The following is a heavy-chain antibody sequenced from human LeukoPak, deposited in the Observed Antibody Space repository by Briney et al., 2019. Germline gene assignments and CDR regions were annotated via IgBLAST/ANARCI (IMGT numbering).Heavy chain of an antibody. CDR1: GGSISSSSYY. J-gene: IGHJ4*02. CDR2: IYYSGST. D-gene: IGHD1-26*01. V-gene: IGHV4-39*01. Sequence: PSETLSLTCTVSGGSISSSSYYWGWIRQPPGKGLEWIGSIYYSGSTHYNPSLKSRVTISVDTSKNQFSLRLTSVTAADTALYYCASRVTSSASYSWGQGTLVTVTS. CDR3: ASRVTSSASYS.